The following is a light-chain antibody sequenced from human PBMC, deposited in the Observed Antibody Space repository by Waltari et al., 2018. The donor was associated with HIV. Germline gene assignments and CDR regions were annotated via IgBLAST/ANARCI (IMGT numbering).Light chain of an antibody. CDR2: GAS. CDR3: QQYYSFPPT. CDR1: QGISSY. Sequence: VIWMTQSPSLLSASTGDRVTISCRVSQGISSYLAWYQQKPGKAPELVIYGASTLQSGVPSRFSCSGSGTDFTLTISCLQSEDFATYYCQQYYSFPPTFGGGTKVEIK. V-gene: IGKV1D-8*01. J-gene: IGKJ4*01.